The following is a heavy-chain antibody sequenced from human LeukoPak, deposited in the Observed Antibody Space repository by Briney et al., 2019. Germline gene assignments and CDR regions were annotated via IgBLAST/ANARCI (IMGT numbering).Heavy chain of an antibody. CDR3: ARTTEAHSWRTRYYDYYMDV. D-gene: IGHD6-13*01. V-gene: IGHV4-59*01. CDR2: IYYSGST. J-gene: IGHJ6*03. CDR1: GGSITHYY. Sequence: SETLSLTCTASGGSITHYYWSWIRQPPGKGLEWIGYIYYSGSTNYNPSLRSRVTISVDTSKNQFSLKLSSVTAADTAVYYCARTTEAHSWRTRYYDYYMDVWGKGTTVTVSS.